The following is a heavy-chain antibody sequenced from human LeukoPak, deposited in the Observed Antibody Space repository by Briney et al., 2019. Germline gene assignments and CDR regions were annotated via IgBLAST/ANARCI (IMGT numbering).Heavy chain of an antibody. D-gene: IGHD4-23*01. CDR2: IYYSGST. J-gene: IGHJ3*02. CDR3: AGSAVAGAFDI. CDR1: GGSISSSSYY. Sequence: SETLSLTCTVSGGSISSSSYYWGWIRQPPGKGLEWIGYIYYSGSTNYNPSLKSRVTISVDTSKNQFSLKLSSVTAADTAVYYCAGSAVAGAFDIWGQGTMVTVSS. V-gene: IGHV4-61*05.